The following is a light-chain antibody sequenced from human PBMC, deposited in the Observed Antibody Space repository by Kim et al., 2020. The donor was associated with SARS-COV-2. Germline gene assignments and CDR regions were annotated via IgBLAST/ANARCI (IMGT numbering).Light chain of an antibody. CDR3: QQHYSSWT. Sequence: SAFVGDRVTMTCRASQSIGSSLAWYQQQQGRAPKILIYKASSLESGVPSRFSGSGSGTEFTLTIRSLQTDDFAIYYCQQHYSSWTFGQETKLDIK. J-gene: IGKJ1*01. V-gene: IGKV1-5*03. CDR2: KAS. CDR1: QSIGSS.